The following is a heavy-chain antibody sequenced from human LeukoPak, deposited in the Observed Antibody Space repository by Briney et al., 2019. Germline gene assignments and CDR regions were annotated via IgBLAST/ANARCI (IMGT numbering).Heavy chain of an antibody. D-gene: IGHD6-19*01. Sequence: GGSLRLSCAASGFMFRSDGMYWVRQAPGKGLEWVAFLRYDGSTYYADSVKGRFTISRDNSQNTLYLQMSSVRGEDTAVYYCAKVNGVAGIDSWGLGTLVTVSS. CDR2: LRYDGST. CDR1: GFMFRSDG. CDR3: AKVNGVAGIDS. J-gene: IGHJ4*02. V-gene: IGHV3-30*02.